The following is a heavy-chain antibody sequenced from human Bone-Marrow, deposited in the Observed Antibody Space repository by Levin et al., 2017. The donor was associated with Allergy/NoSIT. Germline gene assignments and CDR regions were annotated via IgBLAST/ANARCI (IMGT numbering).Heavy chain of an antibody. CDR1: GESVSDYY. CDR3: ARINYGVPDY. J-gene: IGHJ4*02. Sequence: SETLSLTCAVYGESVSDYYWSWIRQPPGKGLEWIGDTDHTGDTNYKSSLRSRVTISVDTSKNQFSLKLRSLTAADTAVYYCARINYGVPDYWGQGTLVTVSS. D-gene: IGHD4-17*01. CDR2: TDHTGDT. V-gene: IGHV4-34*01.